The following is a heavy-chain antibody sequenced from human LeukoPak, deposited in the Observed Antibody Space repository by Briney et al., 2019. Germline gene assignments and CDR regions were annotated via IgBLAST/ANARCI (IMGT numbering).Heavy chain of an antibody. D-gene: IGHD1-26*01. CDR3: AKGTYSGSYYFDY. CDR2: ISGSGGST. Sequence: GGSLRLSCTASGFTFSSYAMSWVRQAPGKGLEWVSAISGSGGSTYYADSVKGRFTISRDNSKNTLYLQMNSLRAEDTAVYYCAKGTYSGSYYFDYWGQGTLVTVSS. CDR1: GFTFSSYA. J-gene: IGHJ4*02. V-gene: IGHV3-23*01.